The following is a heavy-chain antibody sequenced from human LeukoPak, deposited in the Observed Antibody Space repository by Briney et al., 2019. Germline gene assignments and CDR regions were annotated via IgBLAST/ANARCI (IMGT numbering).Heavy chain of an antibody. CDR2: INHSGST. J-gene: IGHJ4*02. D-gene: IGHD3-22*01. CDR3: ARGRGSSGYYYVKETPALYY. Sequence: PSETLSLTCAVYGGSFSGYYWSWIRQPPGKGLEGIGEINHSGSTNYNPSLKSRVTISVDTSKNQFSLKLSSVTAADTAVYYCARGRGSSGYYYVKETPALYYWGQETLVTVAS. V-gene: IGHV4-34*01. CDR1: GGSFSGYY.